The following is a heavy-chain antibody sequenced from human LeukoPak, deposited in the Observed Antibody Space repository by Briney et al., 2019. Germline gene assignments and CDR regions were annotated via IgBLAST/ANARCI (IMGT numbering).Heavy chain of an antibody. V-gene: IGHV4-4*09. CDR1: GVSISPYY. Sequence: SETLSLTCAVSGVSISPYYWAWLRQPPGKGLEWIGYIHTSGSNNQYPSLKSRVTISVDKSKNHFSLRLTSVTAADTAVYYCARLSAAVYLGAFDLWGQGTMVTVSS. D-gene: IGHD2-2*01. CDR3: ARLSAAVYLGAFDL. CDR2: IHTSGSN. J-gene: IGHJ3*01.